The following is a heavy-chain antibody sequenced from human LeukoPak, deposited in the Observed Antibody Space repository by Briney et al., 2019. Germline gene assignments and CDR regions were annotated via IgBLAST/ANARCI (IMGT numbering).Heavy chain of an antibody. J-gene: IGHJ4*02. CDR2: IYYDERS. D-gene: IGHD4-11*01. CDR1: GGSISSGGYF. CDR3: ARVVTTVTTWYYFDY. V-gene: IGHV4-30-4*01. Sequence: SQTLSLTCTVSGGSISSGGYFWSWIRHPPGQALEWIGYIYYDERSYYNPSLEGRVTISVDGSKNQFSLKMNSVTAADTAVYYCARVVTTVTTWYYFDYWGQGTLVTVSS.